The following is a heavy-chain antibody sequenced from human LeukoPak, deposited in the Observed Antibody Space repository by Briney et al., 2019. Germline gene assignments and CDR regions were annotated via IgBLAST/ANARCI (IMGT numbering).Heavy chain of an antibody. CDR3: ARGGELYCSSTSCFDY. CDR2: MNPNSGNT. CDR1: GYTFTSYD. V-gene: IGHV1-8*01. J-gene: IGHJ4*02. D-gene: IGHD2-2*01. Sequence: ASVKVSCKASGYTFTSYDFNWVRQAAGQGLEWLGWMNPNSGNTGYAQKFQGRVTMTRNTSISTAYMELSSLRSEDTAVYYCARGGELYCSSTSCFDYWGQGTLVTVTS.